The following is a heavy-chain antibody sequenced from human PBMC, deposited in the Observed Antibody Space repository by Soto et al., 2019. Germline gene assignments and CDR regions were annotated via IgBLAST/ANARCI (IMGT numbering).Heavy chain of an antibody. D-gene: IGHD3-3*01. V-gene: IGHV4-39*07. CDR2: IYYSGST. J-gene: IGHJ5*02. CDR1: GGSISSSSYY. CDR3: ARGKYYEPNWFDP. Sequence: PSETLSLTCTVSGGSISSSSYYWGWIRQPPGKGLEWIGSIYYSGSTYYNPSLKSRVTISVDTSKSQFSLDLNSVTAADTAVYFCARGKYYEPNWFDPWSQGTLVTVSS.